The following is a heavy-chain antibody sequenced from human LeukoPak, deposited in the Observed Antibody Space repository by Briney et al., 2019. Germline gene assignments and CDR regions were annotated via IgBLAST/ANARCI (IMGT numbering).Heavy chain of an antibody. CDR2: INPNSGGT. J-gene: IGHJ3*02. CDR3: AGEYCSSTSCYKAFDI. D-gene: IGHD2-2*02. Sequence: ASVKVSCKASGYTFTGYYMHWVRQAPGQGLEWMGWINPNSGGTNYAQKFQGRVTMTRDTSISTAYMELSRLRSDDTAVYYCAGEYCSSTSCYKAFDIWGPRDNGHRLF. V-gene: IGHV1-2*02. CDR1: GYTFTGYY.